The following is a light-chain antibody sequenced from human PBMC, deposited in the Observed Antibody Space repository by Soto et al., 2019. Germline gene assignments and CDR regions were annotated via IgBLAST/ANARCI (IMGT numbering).Light chain of an antibody. CDR1: QSISSW. Sequence: DIQMTQSPSTLSASVGDRVTITCRASQSISSWLAWYQQKPGKAPKLLIYKASSLESGVPSRFSGSGSGTEFTLTISSLQPDDFAVYYCQQRSNTFGQGTRLDIK. V-gene: IGKV1-5*03. J-gene: IGKJ5*01. CDR3: QQRSNT. CDR2: KAS.